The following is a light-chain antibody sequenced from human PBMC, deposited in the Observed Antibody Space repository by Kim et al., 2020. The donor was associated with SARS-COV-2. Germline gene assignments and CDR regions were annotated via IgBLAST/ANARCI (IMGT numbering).Light chain of an antibody. V-gene: IGKV1-39*01. J-gene: IGKJ5*01. Sequence: SVGDRVTITCRASHSISNYLNWYQQKPGTAPNLLIQGASNLQSGVPSRFSGSGSGTDFTLTISSLQPEDFATYYCQQTYSTPRITFGQGTRLEIK. CDR1: HSISNY. CDR2: GAS. CDR3: QQTYSTPRIT.